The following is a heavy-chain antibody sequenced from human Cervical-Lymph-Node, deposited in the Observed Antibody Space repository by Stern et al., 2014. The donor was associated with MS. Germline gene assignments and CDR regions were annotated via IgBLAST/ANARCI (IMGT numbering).Heavy chain of an antibody. V-gene: IGHV3-21*01. D-gene: IGHD4-17*01. CDR1: GFTFSHYS. Sequence: EVHLVESGGGLVKPGESLRLSCDASGFTFSHYSINWVRQAPGKGLEWISSISNNSTHTYYADSVEGRFTISRDSAKDSVSLHMVSLRAEDTAVYYCARARVGDYARSPHLDYWGQGTLVTVSS. J-gene: IGHJ4*02. CDR3: ARARVGDYARSPHLDY. CDR2: ISNNSTHT.